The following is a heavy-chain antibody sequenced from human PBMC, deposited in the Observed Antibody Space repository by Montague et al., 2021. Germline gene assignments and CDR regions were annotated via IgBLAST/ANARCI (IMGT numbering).Heavy chain of an antibody. D-gene: IGHD3-10*01. CDR1: GFRFDDYT. Sequence: SLRLSCAASGFRFDDYTMHWVRQVPGRGLEWVSGISWNSNTIDYVDSVKGPFTISRDHAKNSLYLEMNSLRAEDTALYFCAKEKGIALVRGLDYWGQGTQVTVSS. V-gene: IGHV3-9*01. CDR2: ISWNSNTI. CDR3: AKEKGIALVRGLDY. J-gene: IGHJ4*02.